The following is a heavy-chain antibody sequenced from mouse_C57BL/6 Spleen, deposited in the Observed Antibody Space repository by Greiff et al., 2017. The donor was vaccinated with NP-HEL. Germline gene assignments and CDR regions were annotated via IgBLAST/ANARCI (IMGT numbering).Heavy chain of an antibody. V-gene: IGHV1-55*01. D-gene: IGHD1-1*01. CDR3: ARSSYWFFDV. J-gene: IGHJ1*03. CDR2: IYPGSGST. Sequence: QVQLQQPGAELVKPGASVKMSCKASGYTFTSYWITWVKQRPGQGLEWIGDIYPGSGSTNYNEKFKSKATLTVDTSSNTAYMQRSSLTSEDSAVYYCARSSYWFFDVWGTGTTVTVSS. CDR1: GYTFTSYW.